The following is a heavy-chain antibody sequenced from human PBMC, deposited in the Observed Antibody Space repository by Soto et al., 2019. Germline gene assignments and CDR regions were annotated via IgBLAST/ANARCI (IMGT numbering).Heavy chain of an antibody. V-gene: IGHV1-69*01. Sequence: QVQLVQSGAEVKKPGSSVKVSCKASVGTFSNYAISWVRQAPGQGLEWMGGFIPVFATTHYAQKFEGRVAITVDAPTNTDIELRGLRSQDTALYYCARSTGSSSFDFDCWGQGTLISVSS. J-gene: IGHJ4*02. D-gene: IGHD6-6*01. CDR2: FIPVFATT. CDR1: VGTFSNYA. CDR3: ARSTGSSSFDFDC.